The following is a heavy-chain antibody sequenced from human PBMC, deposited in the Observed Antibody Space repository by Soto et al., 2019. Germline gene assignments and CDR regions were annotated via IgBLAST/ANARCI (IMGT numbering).Heavy chain of an antibody. D-gene: IGHD6-13*01. CDR3: ARDAAASLDY. CDR1: GFTFSSYA. CDR2: ISYDGSNK. J-gene: IGHJ4*02. V-gene: IGHV3-30-3*01. Sequence: GGSLRLSCAASGFTFSSYAMHWVRQAPGKGLEWVAVISYDGSNKYYADSVKGRFTISRDNSKNTLYLQMNSLRAEDTAVYYCARDAAASLDYWGQGSLVTVSS.